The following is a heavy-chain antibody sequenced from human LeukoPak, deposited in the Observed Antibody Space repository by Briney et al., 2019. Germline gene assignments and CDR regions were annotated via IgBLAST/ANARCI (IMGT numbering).Heavy chain of an antibody. CDR2: INPNSGGT. V-gene: IGHV1-2*02. Sequence: ASMKVSCKASGYTFTGYYMHWVRQAPGQGLEWMGWINPNSGGTNYAQKFQGRVTMTRDTSISTAYMELSRLRSDDTAVYYCARCDSGSYYLLGYWGQGTLVTVSS. D-gene: IGHD1-26*01. CDR3: ARCDSGSYYLLGY. J-gene: IGHJ4*02. CDR1: GYTFTGYY.